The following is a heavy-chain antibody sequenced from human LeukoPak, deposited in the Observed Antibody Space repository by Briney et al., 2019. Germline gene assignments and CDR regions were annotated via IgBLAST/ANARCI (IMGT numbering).Heavy chain of an antibody. D-gene: IGHD2-15*01. CDR2: ISSSGSTI. V-gene: IGHV3-48*03. CDR1: GFTFSSYE. Sequence: GGSLRLSCAASGFTFSSYEMNWVGQAPGKGLEWVSYISSSGSTIYYADSVKGRLTISRDNAKNSLYLQMNSLRAEDTAVYYCAREGSVVVAARRGYYYYMDVWGKGTTVTVSS. J-gene: IGHJ6*03. CDR3: AREGSVVVAARRGYYYYMDV.